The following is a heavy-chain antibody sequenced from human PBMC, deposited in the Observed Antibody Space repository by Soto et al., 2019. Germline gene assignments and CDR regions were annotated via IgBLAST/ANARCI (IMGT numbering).Heavy chain of an antibody. CDR3: ARERLDGSRLGP. D-gene: IGHD6-13*01. V-gene: IGHV4-30-4*01. CDR1: GGSISSGDYY. CDR2: IYYSGST. Sequence: QVQLQESGPGLVKPSQTLSLTCTVSGGSISSGDYYWSWIRQPPGKGLEWIGYIYYSGSTYYNPSLKSRVTIAVDTCKNQFSLKLSSGTAADTAVYYCARERLDGSRLGPWGQGTVVTVSS. J-gene: IGHJ5*02.